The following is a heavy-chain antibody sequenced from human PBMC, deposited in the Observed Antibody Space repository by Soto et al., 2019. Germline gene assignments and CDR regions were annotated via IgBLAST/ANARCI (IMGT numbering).Heavy chain of an antibody. CDR2: ITGSGGST. V-gene: IGHV3-23*01. J-gene: IGHJ4*02. D-gene: IGHD5-18*01. CDR3: AKEGDLIGYNYGSCFDY. Sequence: GGSLRLSCAASGFTFSSYSMSWVRQAPGKGLEWVSAITGSGGSTYYADSEKGRFTISRDNSKNTLYLQMNSLRAEDTAVYYCAKEGDLIGYNYGSCFDYWGQGTLVTVSS. CDR1: GFTFSSYS.